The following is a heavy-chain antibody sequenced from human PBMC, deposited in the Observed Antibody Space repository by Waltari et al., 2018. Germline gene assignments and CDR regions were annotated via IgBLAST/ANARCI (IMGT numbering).Heavy chain of an antibody. CDR3: ARDVHNYVGDY. V-gene: IGHV3-48*04. CDR1: GFTFSTYS. J-gene: IGHJ4*02. D-gene: IGHD3-16*01. CDR2: ISSSGDTI. Sequence: DVQLVQSGGGLVQPGGSLRLSCVVSGFTFSTYSMNWVRQAPGKGLEWVSYISSSGDTIHYADSVKGRFTISRDNTKNSLFLQMSSLRAEDTAVYYCARDVHNYVGDYWGQGTLVTVSS.